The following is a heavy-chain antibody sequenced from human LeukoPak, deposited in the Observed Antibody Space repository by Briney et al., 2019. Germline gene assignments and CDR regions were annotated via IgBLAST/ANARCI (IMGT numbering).Heavy chain of an antibody. Sequence: GESLKISCKGSGYSFTSYWISWVRQMPGKGLEWMGRIDPSDSYTNYSPSFQGHVTISADKSISTAYLQWSSLKASDTAMYYCARHLVWFGELSGWFDPWGQGTLATVSS. D-gene: IGHD3-10*01. V-gene: IGHV5-10-1*01. J-gene: IGHJ5*02. CDR1: GYSFTSYW. CDR2: IDPSDSYT. CDR3: ARHLVWFGELSGWFDP.